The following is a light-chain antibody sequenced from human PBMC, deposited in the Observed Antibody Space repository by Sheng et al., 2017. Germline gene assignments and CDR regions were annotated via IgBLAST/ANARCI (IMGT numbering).Light chain of an antibody. CDR1: QTINTY. CDR3: QQSYNPPRT. V-gene: IGKV1-39*01. CDR2: GAS. J-gene: IGKJ1*01. Sequence: DIQMTQSPSFLSASVGDRITITCRASQTINTYLNWFQHKPGKAPNLLIYGASRLHTGVPSRFSGGGSDTDFTLTITSLQPEDFATYYCQQSYNPPRTFGQGTTVDMK.